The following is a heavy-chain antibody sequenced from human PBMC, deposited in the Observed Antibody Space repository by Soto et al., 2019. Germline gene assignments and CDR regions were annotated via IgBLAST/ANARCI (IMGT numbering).Heavy chain of an antibody. CDR1: GGSISGHY. V-gene: IGHV4-59*11. J-gene: IGHJ4*02. CDR3: ARVGSSGWSPDY. D-gene: IGHD6-19*01. CDR2: IFYNGGT. Sequence: ASETLSLTCTVSGGSISGHYWTWIRQPPGKGLEWIGYIFYNGGTNYNPSLKSRVTISVDTSKNQFSLKLSSVSAADTAVYYCARVGSSGWSPDYWGPGTLVTVSS.